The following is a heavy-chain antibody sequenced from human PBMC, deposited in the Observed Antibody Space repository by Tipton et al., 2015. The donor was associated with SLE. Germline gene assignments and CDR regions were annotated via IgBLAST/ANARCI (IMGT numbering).Heavy chain of an antibody. CDR2: IYHSGST. CDR3: ARHPNYDFWSGRWFDL. D-gene: IGHD3-3*01. CDR1: GYSISSGYY. V-gene: IGHV4-38-2*01. J-gene: IGHJ2*01. Sequence: TLSLTCAVSGYSISSGYYWGWIRQPPGKGLEWIGSIYHSGSTYYNPSLKSRVTISVDTSKNQFSLKLSSATAADTAVYYCARHPNYDFWSGRWFDLWGRGTLVTVSS.